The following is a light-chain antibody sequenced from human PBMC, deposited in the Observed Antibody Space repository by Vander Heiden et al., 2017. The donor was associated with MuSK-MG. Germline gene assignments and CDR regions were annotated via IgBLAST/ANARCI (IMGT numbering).Light chain of an antibody. CDR2: EVS. CDR3: SSYAGSNNLV. CDR1: SSDVGGYNY. J-gene: IGLJ3*02. V-gene: IGLV2-8*01. Sequence: QSALTQPPSASGSPGQSVTISCTGTSSDVGGYNYVSWYQQHPGKAPKLIMYEVSKRPSGVPDRVSGSKSGNTASLTVSGLQAEDDAYYYCSSYAGSNNLVFGGGTKLTVL.